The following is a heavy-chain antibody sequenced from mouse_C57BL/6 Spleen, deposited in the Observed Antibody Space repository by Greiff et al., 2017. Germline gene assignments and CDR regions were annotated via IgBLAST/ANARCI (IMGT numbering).Heavy chain of an antibody. Sequence: EVKLLESGAGLVKPGGSLKLSCAASGFTFSSYAMSWVRQTPEKRLEWVAYISRGGDYIYYADTVKGRITISRDNAGNTLYLQMSSLKSEDTAMYYCTGDYYGSSSWFAYWGQGTLVTVSA. CDR3: TGDYYGSSSWFAY. CDR2: ISRGGDYI. CDR1: GFTFSSYA. V-gene: IGHV5-9-1*02. J-gene: IGHJ3*01. D-gene: IGHD1-1*01.